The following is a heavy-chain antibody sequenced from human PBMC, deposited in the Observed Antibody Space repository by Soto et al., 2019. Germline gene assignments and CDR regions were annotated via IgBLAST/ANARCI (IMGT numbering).Heavy chain of an antibody. CDR2: IYYSGST. V-gene: IGHV4-59*01. CDR1: GGSISSYY. CDR3: AIGVQGRRNPVVAPEYYFDY. J-gene: IGHJ4*02. D-gene: IGHD2-15*01. Sequence: SETLSLTCTVSGGSISSYYWSWIRQPPGKGLEWIGYIYYSGSTNYNPSLKSRVTISVDTSKNQFSLKLSSVTAADTAVYYCAIGVQGRRNPVVAPEYYFDYWGQGTLVTVSS.